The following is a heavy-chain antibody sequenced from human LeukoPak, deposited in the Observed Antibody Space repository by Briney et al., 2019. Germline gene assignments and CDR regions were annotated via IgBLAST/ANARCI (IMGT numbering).Heavy chain of an antibody. CDR3: ARETAAAGSFIAINDY. D-gene: IGHD6-13*01. V-gene: IGHV4-34*01. CDR1: GGSFSGYY. Sequence: PSETLSFTCAVYGGSFSGYYWSWIRQPPGKGLEWIGEINDSESTNYNPSLKSRVTISVDTSKKQFSLKLSSVTAADTAIYYCARETAAAGSFIAINDYWGQGTLVTVSS. J-gene: IGHJ4*02. CDR2: INDSEST.